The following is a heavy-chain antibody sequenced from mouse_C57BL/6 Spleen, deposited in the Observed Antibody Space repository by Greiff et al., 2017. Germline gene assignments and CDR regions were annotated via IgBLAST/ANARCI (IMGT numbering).Heavy chain of an antibody. D-gene: IGHD2-5*01. CDR3: ARTGYSNYDAMDY. CDR2: IYPGDGDT. J-gene: IGHJ4*01. CDR1: GYAFSSYW. V-gene: IGHV1-80*01. Sequence: VHLVESGAELVKPGASVKISCKASGYAFSSYWMNWVKQRPGKGLEWIGQIYPGDGDTNYNGKFKGKATLTADKSSSTAYMQLSSLTSEDSAVYFCARTGYSNYDAMDYWGQGTSVTVSS.